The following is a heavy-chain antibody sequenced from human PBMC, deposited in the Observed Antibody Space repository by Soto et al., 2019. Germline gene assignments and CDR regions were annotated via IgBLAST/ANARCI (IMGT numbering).Heavy chain of an antibody. Sequence: ASVKVSCKASGYTFTSYGISWVQQAPGQGLEWMGWISAYNGNTNYAQKLQGRVTMTTDTSTSTAYMELRSLRSDDTAVYYCARENKIFGVVTVGDDAFDIWGQGTMVTVS. CDR1: GYTFTSYG. CDR3: ARENKIFGVVTVGDDAFDI. J-gene: IGHJ3*02. CDR2: ISAYNGNT. D-gene: IGHD3-3*01. V-gene: IGHV1-18*01.